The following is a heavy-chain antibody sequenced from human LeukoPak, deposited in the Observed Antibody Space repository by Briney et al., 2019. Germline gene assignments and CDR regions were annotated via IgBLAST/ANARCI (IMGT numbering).Heavy chain of an antibody. J-gene: IGHJ4*02. CDR1: GFTFSVYY. CDR2: ISSSGSTI. V-gene: IGHV3-11*04. D-gene: IGHD3-22*01. Sequence: GGSLRLSCAASGFTFSVYYMSWIRQAPGKGLEWVSYISSSGSTIYYADSVKGRFTISRDSAKNSLYLQMNSLRAEDTAVYYCAREALSAYYYDSSGYYFDYWGQGTLVTVSS. CDR3: AREALSAYYYDSSGYYFDY.